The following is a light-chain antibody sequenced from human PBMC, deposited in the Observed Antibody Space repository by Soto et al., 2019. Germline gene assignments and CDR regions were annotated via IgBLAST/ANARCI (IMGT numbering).Light chain of an antibody. CDR2: WAS. V-gene: IGKV4-1*01. J-gene: IGKJ2*01. CDR1: QSVLSSSNNKNS. Sequence: DIVMTQSPDSLAVSLGERATINCKSSQSVLSSSNNKNSLAWVQQRPGQPPKLLIYWASTRASGVPDRFSGSGSGTDFTLTISSLQAEDVAVYYCQQYYTTLYTFGQGTKLEIK. CDR3: QQYYTTLYT.